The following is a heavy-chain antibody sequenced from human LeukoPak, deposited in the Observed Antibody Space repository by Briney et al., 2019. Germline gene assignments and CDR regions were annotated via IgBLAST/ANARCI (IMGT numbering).Heavy chain of an antibody. J-gene: IGHJ6*03. CDR2: IYYSGST. D-gene: IGHD3-10*01. Sequence: SETLSLTCTVSGGSISSSSYYWGWIRQPPGKGLEWIGSIYYSGSTYYNPSLKSRVTISVDTSKNQFSLKLSSVTAADTAVYYCASVTLWFGELYYYMDVWGKGTTVTVSS. CDR3: ASVTLWFGELYYYMDV. V-gene: IGHV4-39*07. CDR1: GGSISSSSYY.